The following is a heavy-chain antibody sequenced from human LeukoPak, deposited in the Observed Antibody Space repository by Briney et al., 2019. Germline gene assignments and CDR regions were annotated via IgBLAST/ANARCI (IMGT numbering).Heavy chain of an antibody. CDR1: GFTFSSYS. CDR2: ISGSGGST. Sequence: GGSLRLSCAASGFTFSSYSMNWVRQAPGKGLEWVSAISGSGGSTYYADSVKGRFTISRDNSKNTLYLQMNSLRAEDTAVYYCANNRPVDVDYWGQGTLVTVSS. D-gene: IGHD2-15*01. CDR3: ANNRPVDVDY. V-gene: IGHV3-23*01. J-gene: IGHJ4*02.